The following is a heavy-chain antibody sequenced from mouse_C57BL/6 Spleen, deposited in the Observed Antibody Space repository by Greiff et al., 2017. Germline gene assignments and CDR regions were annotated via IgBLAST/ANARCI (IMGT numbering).Heavy chain of an antibody. J-gene: IGHJ4*01. CDR2: IDPENGDT. CDR3: TTPLTVVARDY. V-gene: IGHV14-4*01. CDR1: GFNIKDDY. Sequence: VQLQQSGAELVRPGASVKLSCTASGFNIKDDYMHWVKQRPEQGLEWIGWIDPENGDTEYASKFQGKATITADTSSNTAYLQRSSLTSEDTAVYYCTTPLTVVARDYWGQGTSVTVSS. D-gene: IGHD1-1*01.